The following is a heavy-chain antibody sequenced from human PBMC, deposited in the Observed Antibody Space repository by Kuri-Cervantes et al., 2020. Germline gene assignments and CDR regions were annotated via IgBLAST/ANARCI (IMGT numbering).Heavy chain of an antibody. CDR2: IIPIFGTA. CDR3: ARDRGVYYYGSGSKVSGYYYIDV. V-gene: IGHV1-69*06. Sequence: SVKVSCKASGGTFSSYAISWVRQAPGQGLEWMGGIIPIFGTANYAQKFQGRVTITADKSTSTAYMELSSLRSEDTAVYYCARDRGVYYYGSGSKVSGYYYIDVWGKGTTVTVSS. D-gene: IGHD3-10*01. CDR1: GGTFSSYA. J-gene: IGHJ6*03.